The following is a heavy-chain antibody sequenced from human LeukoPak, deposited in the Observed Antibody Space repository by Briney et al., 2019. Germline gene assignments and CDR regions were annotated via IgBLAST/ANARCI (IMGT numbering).Heavy chain of an antibody. D-gene: IGHD6-19*01. CDR3: ARAEGSSGWYGLLS. CDR1: GYTFTSYD. CDR2: MNPNSGNT. Sequence: GASVKVSCKASGYTFTSYDINWVRQATGQGLEWMGWMNPNSGNTGYAQKFQGRVTMTRNTSISTAYMELSSLRSEDTAVYYCARAEGSSGWYGLLSWGQGTLVTVSS. J-gene: IGHJ4*02. V-gene: IGHV1-8*02.